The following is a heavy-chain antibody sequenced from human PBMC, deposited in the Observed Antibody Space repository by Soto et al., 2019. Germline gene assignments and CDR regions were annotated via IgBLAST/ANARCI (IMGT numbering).Heavy chain of an antibody. V-gene: IGHV6-1*01. CDR2: TYYRSKWYY. CDR3: SRDGSGFHCYFDV. D-gene: IGHD6-19*01. CDR1: GDSVPSVSAT. J-gene: IGHJ2*01. Sequence: QVQLQPSGPGLVKPSKTLSLMFDISGDSVPSVSATWSWIRHSRSRVLEWLGRTYYRSKWYYDYAVSVKSRMVFTPGPSRNQLTSDLNSVTPEDTAVYFGSRDGSGFHCYFDVWGRGTLVTVSS.